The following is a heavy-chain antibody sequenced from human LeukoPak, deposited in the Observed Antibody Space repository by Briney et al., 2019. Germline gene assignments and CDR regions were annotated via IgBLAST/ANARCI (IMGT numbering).Heavy chain of an antibody. D-gene: IGHD2-21*02. CDR3: AKETELTVSALFDH. V-gene: IGHV3-23*01. CDR1: GFTLNNYA. Sequence: GGSLRLSCAASGFTLNNYAMSWVRQAPGKGLEWVSAISGSGGSTFYADSVKGRFTISRDSSKNTLLLQLNSLRAEDTAVYYCAKETELTVSALFDHWGQGTLVTVSS. CDR2: ISGSGGST. J-gene: IGHJ4*02.